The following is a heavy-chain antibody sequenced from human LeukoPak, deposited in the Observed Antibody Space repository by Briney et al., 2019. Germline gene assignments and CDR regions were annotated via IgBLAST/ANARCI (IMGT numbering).Heavy chain of an antibody. J-gene: IGHJ5*02. Sequence: PAETLSLTCAVSGGSISSSNWWSWVRQPPGKGLEWIGEIYHSGSTNYNPSLKSRVTISVDKSKNQFSLKLSSVTAADTAVYYCARQTGRYGTNWFDPWGQGTLVTVFS. CDR3: ARQTGRYGTNWFDP. CDR2: IYHSGST. CDR1: GGSISSSNW. D-gene: IGHD1-1*01. V-gene: IGHV4-4*02.